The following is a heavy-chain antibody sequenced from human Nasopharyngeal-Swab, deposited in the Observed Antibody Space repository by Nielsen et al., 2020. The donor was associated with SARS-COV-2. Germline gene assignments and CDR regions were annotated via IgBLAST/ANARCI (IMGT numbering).Heavy chain of an antibody. Sequence: GESLKISCAASGFTFNNYNFNWVRQAPGKGLEWVSSIRSSSSYIYYEDSVKGRFTISRDNAKNSLYLQMNSLRAEDTAVYYCARDGLDYDFWSAYVMDVWGQGTTVTVSS. D-gene: IGHD3-3*01. V-gene: IGHV3-21*01. CDR1: GFTFNNYN. J-gene: IGHJ6*02. CDR2: IRSSSSYI. CDR3: ARDGLDYDFWSAYVMDV.